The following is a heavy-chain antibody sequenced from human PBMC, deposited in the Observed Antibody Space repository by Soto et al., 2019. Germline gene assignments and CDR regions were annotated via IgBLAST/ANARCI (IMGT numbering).Heavy chain of an antibody. Sequence: GSLRLSCAAFGFTVSGKKYVAWVRQAPGKGLEWVSALYDLDGTYYADSVKGRFTTSSDSSRTTVYLQMNDLRPDDTAVYSCATWHLREHAYDIWGQGTTVTVSS. D-gene: IGHD3-10*01. CDR3: ATWHLREHAYDI. CDR1: GFTVSGKKY. J-gene: IGHJ3*02. CDR2: LYDLDGT. V-gene: IGHV3-53*01.